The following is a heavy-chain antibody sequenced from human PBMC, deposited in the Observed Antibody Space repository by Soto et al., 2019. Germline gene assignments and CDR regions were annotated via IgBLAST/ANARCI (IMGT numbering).Heavy chain of an antibody. Sequence: SETLSLTCTVSGGSISSYYWSWIRQTPGKGLEWIGYIFYFGSTNYNPSLKSRVTLSIDTSKNQLSLKLSSVTAADTAVYYCARPGGYYQAFDQWGQGSLVTGSS. D-gene: IGHD3-22*01. J-gene: IGHJ4*02. CDR2: IFYFGST. CDR3: ARPGGYYQAFDQ. CDR1: GGSISSYY. V-gene: IGHV4-59*08.